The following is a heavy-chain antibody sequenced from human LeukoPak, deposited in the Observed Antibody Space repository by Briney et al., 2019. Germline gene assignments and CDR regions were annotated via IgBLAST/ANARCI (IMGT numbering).Heavy chain of an antibody. CDR1: GFTFSSYA. J-gene: IGHJ4*02. D-gene: IGHD1-26*01. Sequence: SGGSLRLSCAASGFTFSSYAMSWVRQAPGKGLEWVSAISGSGATTYYADSVKGRFTVSRDNSKNTLYLQMNSLRAEDTAVYYCAKDLTVGPTTPDYWGQGTLVTVSS. V-gene: IGHV3-23*01. CDR2: ISGSGATT. CDR3: AKDLTVGPTTPDY.